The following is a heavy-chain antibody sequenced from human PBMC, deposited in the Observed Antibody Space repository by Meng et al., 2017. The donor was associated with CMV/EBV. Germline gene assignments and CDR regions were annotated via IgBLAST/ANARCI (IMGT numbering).Heavy chain of an antibody. CDR3: TTVYRYYDFWSGIDY. CDR1: GFTFSIYW. Sequence: GESLKISCAASGFTFSIYWMTWVRQAPGKGLEWVGRIKSKTDGGTTDYAAPVKGRFTISRDDSKNTLYLQMNSLKTEDTAVYYCTTVYRYYDFWSGIDYWGQGTLVTVSS. J-gene: IGHJ4*02. CDR2: IKSKTDGGTT. D-gene: IGHD3-3*01. V-gene: IGHV3-15*01.